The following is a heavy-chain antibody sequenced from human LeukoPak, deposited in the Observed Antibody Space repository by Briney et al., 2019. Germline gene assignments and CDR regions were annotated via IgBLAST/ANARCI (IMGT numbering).Heavy chain of an antibody. V-gene: IGHV3-23*01. CDR2: ISGSGGST. D-gene: IGHD3-16*01. CDR1: GFTFSSYA. CDR3: AKDRKDYVWGSYSDY. J-gene: IGHJ4*02. Sequence: PGGSLRLSCAASGFTFSSYAMSWVRQAPGKGLEWVSAISGSGGSTYYADSVKGRFTISRDNSKNTLYLQMNSLRAEGTAVYYCAKDRKDYVWGSYSDYWGQGTLVTVSS.